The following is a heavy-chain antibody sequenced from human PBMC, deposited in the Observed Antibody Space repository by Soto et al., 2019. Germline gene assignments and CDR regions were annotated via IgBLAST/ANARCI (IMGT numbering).Heavy chain of an antibody. CDR1: GGTFSSYA. Sequence: QVQLVQSGAEVKKPGSSVKVSCKASGGTFSSYAISWVRQAPGQGLEWMGGIFPIFGTANYAQKFQGRVTITADESTSTAYMELSSLRSEDTAVYYCELTVTTQYGLDVWGQGTTVTVSS. D-gene: IGHD4-17*01. CDR3: ELTVTTQYGLDV. J-gene: IGHJ6*02. V-gene: IGHV1-69*01. CDR2: IFPIFGTA.